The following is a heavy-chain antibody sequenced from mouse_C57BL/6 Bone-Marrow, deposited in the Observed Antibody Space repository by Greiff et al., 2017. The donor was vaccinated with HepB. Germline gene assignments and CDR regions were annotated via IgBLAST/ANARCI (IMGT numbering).Heavy chain of an antibody. Sequence: VQRVESGAELARPGASVKLSCKASGYTFTSYGISWVKQRTGQGLEWIGEIYPRSGNTYYNEKFKGKATLTADKSSSTAYMELRSLTSEDSAVYFCARWYYYGSSTFAYWGQGTLVTVSA. D-gene: IGHD1-1*01. CDR3: ARWYYYGSSTFAY. CDR1: GYTFTSYG. V-gene: IGHV1-81*01. CDR2: IYPRSGNT. J-gene: IGHJ3*01.